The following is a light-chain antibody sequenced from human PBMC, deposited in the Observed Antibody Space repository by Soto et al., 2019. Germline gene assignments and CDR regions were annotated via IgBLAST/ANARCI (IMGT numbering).Light chain of an antibody. Sequence: DIQMTQSPSTLSASVGDRVTITCRASQSISSWLAWYQQKPGKAPKLLIYDASSLESGVPSRFSGSGSGTEFTLTVSRLQPDDFATYYCQQYKSYWTFGQGTKVEIK. V-gene: IGKV1-5*01. CDR3: QQYKSYWT. CDR1: QSISSW. J-gene: IGKJ1*01. CDR2: DAS.